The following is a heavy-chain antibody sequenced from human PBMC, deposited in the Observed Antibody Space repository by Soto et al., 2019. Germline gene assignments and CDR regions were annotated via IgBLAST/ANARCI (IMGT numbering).Heavy chain of an antibody. CDR3: AKKVISGSGSQFFDV. CDR2: FRSGGDDDTT. Sequence: GGSLRLSCAASGFTFSSYSMSWVRQAPGKGLEWVSGFRSGGDDDTTYYADSVRGRFTISRDNSKNTLFLQMNSLRAEDTALYYCAKKVISGSGSQFFDVWGQGTLVTVSA. CDR1: GFTFSSYS. D-gene: IGHD3-10*01. J-gene: IGHJ1*01. V-gene: IGHV3-23*01.